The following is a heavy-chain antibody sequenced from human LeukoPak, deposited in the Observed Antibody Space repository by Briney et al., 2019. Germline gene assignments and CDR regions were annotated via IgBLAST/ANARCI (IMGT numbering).Heavy chain of an antibody. Sequence: PGGSLRLSCAASGFTFSSYGIHWVRQAPGKGLEWVAVISYNGNKKYYADSVKGRFTISGDNSKNSLYLQMNSLRVEDTAVYYCARPSHMGYYFDYWGQGTLVTVSS. D-gene: IGHD1-26*01. V-gene: IGHV3-30*03. J-gene: IGHJ4*02. CDR3: ARPSHMGYYFDY. CDR1: GFTFSSYG. CDR2: ISYNGNKK.